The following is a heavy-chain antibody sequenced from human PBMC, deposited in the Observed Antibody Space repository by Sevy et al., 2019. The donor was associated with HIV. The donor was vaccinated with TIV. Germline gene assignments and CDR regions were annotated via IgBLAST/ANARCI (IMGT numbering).Heavy chain of an antibody. CDR3: AREQGLCGKYAFDI. D-gene: IGHD2-15*01. CDR1: GFTFSSYA. J-gene: IGHJ3*02. V-gene: IGHV3-30-3*01. CDR2: ISYDGSNK. Sequence: GGSLRLSCAASGFTFSSYAMHWVRQAPGKGLEWVAVISYDGSNKYYADSVKGRFTISRDNSKNTLYLQMNSLRAEDTALYDCAREQGLCGKYAFDIWGQGTMVTVSS.